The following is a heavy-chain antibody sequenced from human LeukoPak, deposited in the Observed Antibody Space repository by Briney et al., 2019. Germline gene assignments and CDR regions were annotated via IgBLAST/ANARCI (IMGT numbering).Heavy chain of an antibody. J-gene: IGHJ4*02. CDR2: IHYSGST. V-gene: IGHV4-59*01. CDR3: ARAAYASGGYLFDY. CDR1: GGSISDYY. Sequence: SETLSLTCTVSGGSISDYYWSWIRQPPGKGLVWIGYIHYSGSTNYNPSLKSRVTISVDTSKNHFSLKLSSVTAADTAVYYCARAAYASGGYLFDYWGQGALVTVSS. D-gene: IGHD3-10*01.